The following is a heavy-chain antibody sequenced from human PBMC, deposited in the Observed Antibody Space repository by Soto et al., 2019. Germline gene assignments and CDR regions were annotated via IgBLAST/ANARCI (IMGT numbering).Heavy chain of an antibody. CDR1: GVGLSSNT. Sequence: SVKASSKDSGVGLSSNTISWVRQATGQGFEWMGRIITILGIANYAQKFQGRVTITADKSTSTAYMELSSLRSEDTAVYYCARDLVEYYYGSGSYFDYWGQGTLVTVSS. J-gene: IGHJ4*02. D-gene: IGHD3-10*01. CDR2: IITILGIA. V-gene: IGHV1-69*04. CDR3: ARDLVEYYYGSGSYFDY.